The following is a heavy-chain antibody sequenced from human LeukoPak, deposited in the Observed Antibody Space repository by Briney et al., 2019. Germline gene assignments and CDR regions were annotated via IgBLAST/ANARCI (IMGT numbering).Heavy chain of an antibody. CDR1: GFTFSSHW. D-gene: IGHD5-18*01. CDR2: IKEDGSEI. J-gene: IGHJ4*02. CDR3: TRRGYGY. Sequence: PGGSLSLSCAASGFTFSSHWMSWVRQAPGKGLEWVANIKEDGSEIYYVDSVKGRFTISRDNAKNSLYLQMNSLRAEDTAVYYCTRRGYGYWGQGTLVTVSS. V-gene: IGHV3-7*01.